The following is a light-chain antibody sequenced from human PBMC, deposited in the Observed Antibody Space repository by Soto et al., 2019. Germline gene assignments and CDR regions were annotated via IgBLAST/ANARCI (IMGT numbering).Light chain of an antibody. CDR1: QSVTNSF. CDR2: GAS. CDR3: QQYGTPLFT. Sequence: IVLTQSPGTLSLSPGERATLSCGASQSVTNSFLAWYQQKPGQAPRLLIYGASSRATGVPDRFSGSGSGTDVTLTISRLEPGDFAVYYCQQYGTPLFTFGPGTKVDIK. V-gene: IGKV3-20*01. J-gene: IGKJ3*01.